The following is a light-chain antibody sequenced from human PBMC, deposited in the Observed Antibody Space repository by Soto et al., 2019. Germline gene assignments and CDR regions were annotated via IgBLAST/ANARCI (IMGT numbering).Light chain of an antibody. CDR2: YDV. CDR1: KVGSKS. V-gene: IGLV3-21*04. CDR3: QVWDGSTHLLV. J-gene: IGLJ3*02. Sequence: SYELTQPPSVSVAPGRTAIITCGGSKVGSKSVHWYQQKPGQAPVLVIYYDVDRPSGIPERFSGSNSGDTATLTIASVEVGDEADYYCQVWDGSTHLLVFGGGNKLTVL.